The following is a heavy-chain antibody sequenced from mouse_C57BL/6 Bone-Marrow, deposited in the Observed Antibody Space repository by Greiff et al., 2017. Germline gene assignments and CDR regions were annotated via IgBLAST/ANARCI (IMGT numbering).Heavy chain of an antibody. CDR1: GYTFTSYG. CDR2: IYPRSGNT. V-gene: IGHV1-81*01. D-gene: IGHD1-1*01. J-gene: IGHJ2*01. CDR3: AGGGITTVFFDY. Sequence: QVHVKQSGAELARPGASVKLSCKASGYTFTSYGISWVKQRTGQGLEWIGEIYPRSGNTYYNEKFKGKATLTADKSSSTAYMELRSLTSEDSAVYFCAGGGITTVFFDYWGQGTTLTVSS.